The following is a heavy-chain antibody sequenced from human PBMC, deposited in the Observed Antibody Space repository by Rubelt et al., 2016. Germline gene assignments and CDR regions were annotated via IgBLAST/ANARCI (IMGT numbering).Heavy chain of an antibody. CDR2: INHSGNI. CDR3: ARTISFYDSFRGSDY. CDR1: GASIDSRDYF. V-gene: IGHV4-39*01. J-gene: IGHJ4*02. D-gene: IGHD3-10*01. Sequence: QLQLQESGPGLVKSSETLSLTCAVSGASIDSRDYFWGWIRQPPGKGLEWIGDINHSGNIHYNPYPKSRITISVETSRRQFSLKLELVVAADTAVYYCARTISFYDSFRGSDYWGQGALVTVSS.